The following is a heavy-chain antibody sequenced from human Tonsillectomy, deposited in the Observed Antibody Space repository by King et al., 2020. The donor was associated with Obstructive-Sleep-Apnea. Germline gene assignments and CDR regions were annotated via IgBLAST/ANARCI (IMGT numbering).Heavy chain of an antibody. Sequence: QLVQSGAEVKKPGASVKVSCKASGYTFTGYFIHWVRQAPGQGLEWMGWINPNSGGTNYAQKFQGRFTMTRDTSISTTYMELSRLRSDDTAVYYCARGESIGDYGSESEGFDYWGQGTLVTVSS. D-gene: IGHD3-10*01. CDR2: INPNSGGT. V-gene: IGHV1-2*02. J-gene: IGHJ4*02. CDR1: GYTFTGYF. CDR3: ARGESIGDYGSESEGFDY.